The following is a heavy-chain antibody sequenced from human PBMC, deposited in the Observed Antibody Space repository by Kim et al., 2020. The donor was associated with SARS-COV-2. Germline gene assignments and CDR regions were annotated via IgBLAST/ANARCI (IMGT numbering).Heavy chain of an antibody. CDR2: IYYSGSA. D-gene: IGHD6-13*01. J-gene: IGHJ4*02. CDR1: STYY. Sequence: STYYWGWLRQPPGRGLEWIGIIYYSGSAYYNPSLKSRVTISVDTSNNHFSLRLGSVTATDTAVYYCARLSLYTTTWSPPYYFDYWGQGTLAT. CDR3: ARLSLYTTTWSPPYYFDY. V-gene: IGHV4-39*02.